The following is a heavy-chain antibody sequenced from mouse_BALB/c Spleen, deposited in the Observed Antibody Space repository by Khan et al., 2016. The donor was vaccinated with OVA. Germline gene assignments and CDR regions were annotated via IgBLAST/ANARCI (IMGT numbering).Heavy chain of an antibody. Sequence: EVQLQASGPELVQPGASVKMSCKASGYTFTDYVMHWVKQKPGQCLEWIGYIYPYNDDAESTEGFRGKATLTLDKSSTTAYMELNGLTSADSAVYYCARSATYYYTVDYWGQGTSVTVSS. CDR2: IYPYNDDA. J-gene: IGHJ4*01. V-gene: IGHV1S136*01. CDR3: ARSATYYYTVDY. D-gene: IGHD1-1*01. CDR1: GYTFTDYV.